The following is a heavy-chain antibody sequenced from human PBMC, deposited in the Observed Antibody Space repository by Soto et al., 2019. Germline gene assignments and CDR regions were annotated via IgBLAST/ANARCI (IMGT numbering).Heavy chain of an antibody. Sequence: XGPTLVNPPQTLPLTCIFSFFSLITSGVGVGWIRQPPGKALEWLGFIYWNDDKRYSPSLKSRLTITKDTSKNQVVLTMTNMDPVDTATYYCAKSGSSGWYGWFDPWGQGTLVTVPS. CDR2: IYWNDDK. D-gene: IGHD6-19*01. V-gene: IGHV2-5*01. CDR1: FFSLITSGVG. CDR3: AKSGSSGWYGWFDP. J-gene: IGHJ5*02.